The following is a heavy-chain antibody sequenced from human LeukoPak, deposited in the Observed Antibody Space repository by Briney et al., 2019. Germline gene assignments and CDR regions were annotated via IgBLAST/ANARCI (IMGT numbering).Heavy chain of an antibody. V-gene: IGHV3-21*01. Sequence: SCKASGYTFTSYYMHWVRQAPGKGLEWVSSISSSSSYIYYADSVKGRFTISRDNAKNSLYLQMNSLRAEDTAVYYCARVRTSIVGANRWYFDYWGQGTLVTVSS. D-gene: IGHD1-26*01. CDR1: GYTFTSYY. CDR3: ARVRTSIVGANRWYFDY. J-gene: IGHJ4*02. CDR2: ISSSSSYI.